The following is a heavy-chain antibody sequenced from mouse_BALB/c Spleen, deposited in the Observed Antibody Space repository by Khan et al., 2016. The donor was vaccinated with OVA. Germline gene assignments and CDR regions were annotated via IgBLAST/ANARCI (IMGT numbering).Heavy chain of an antibody. V-gene: IGHV1-7*01. D-gene: IGHD1-1*01. CDR3: ARRGLRWDFDY. CDR2: INPSTGYT. Sequence: QVQLQQSGAELAKPGASVKMSCKTSGYTFINYWMNWVKQRPGQGLEWIGYINPSTGYTEDNQKFKDKATLTADKSSITAYMQLSSLTSEDSAVYYCARRGLRWDFDYWGQGTTLTVSS. CDR1: GYTFINYW. J-gene: IGHJ2*01.